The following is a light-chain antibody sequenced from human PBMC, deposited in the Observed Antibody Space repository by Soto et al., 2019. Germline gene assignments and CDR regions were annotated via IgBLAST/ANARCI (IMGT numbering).Light chain of an antibody. CDR3: CSLTTSHTYV. CDR1: SSDVGSHNL. V-gene: IGLV2-14*02. Sequence: QSALTQPASVSESPGQSITISCTGTSSDVGSHNLVSWYQQYSDKAPKLIIFEASKRPSGVSNRYSGSKSGNSASLTISGLQADDEADYYCCSLTTSHTYVFGSGTKLTVL. CDR2: EAS. J-gene: IGLJ1*01.